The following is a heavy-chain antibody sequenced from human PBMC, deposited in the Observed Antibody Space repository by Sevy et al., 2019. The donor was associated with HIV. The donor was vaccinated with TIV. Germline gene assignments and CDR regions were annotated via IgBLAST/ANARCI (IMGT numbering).Heavy chain of an antibody. J-gene: IGHJ3*02. D-gene: IGHD3-10*01. Sequence: GGSLRLSCSASGFTFSSYAMHWVRQAPGKGLEYVSAISSNGGSTYYANSVKGRFTISRDNSKNTLYLQMSSLRAEDTAVYYCVKDGGVRGVMRSAAFDIWGQGTMVTVSS. CDR1: GFTFSSYA. CDR3: VKDGGVRGVMRSAAFDI. V-gene: IGHV3-64D*06. CDR2: ISSNGGST.